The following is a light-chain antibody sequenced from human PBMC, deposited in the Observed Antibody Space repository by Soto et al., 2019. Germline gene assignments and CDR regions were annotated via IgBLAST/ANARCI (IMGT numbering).Light chain of an antibody. CDR2: DAS. CDR1: ETIISGF. V-gene: IGKV3-20*01. Sequence: EIVLTQSPGTLSLSPGERATLSCMASETIISGFLACYQQKVWQAARLLIYDASNRATGVPDRLGASASGPDFSITIRRLEPGDFAAYPCPQYSSSPRTFGQGTRLEIK. CDR3: PQYSSSPRT. J-gene: IGKJ5*01.